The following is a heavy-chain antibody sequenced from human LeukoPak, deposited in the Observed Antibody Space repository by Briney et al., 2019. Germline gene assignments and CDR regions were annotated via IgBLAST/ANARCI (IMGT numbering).Heavy chain of an antibody. CDR1: GFTVSSNY. CDR2: IYSGGST. Sequence: GGSLRLSCAASGFTVSSNYMSWVRQSPGKGVEWVSVIYSGGSTYYADSVKGRFTIPRDNSKNTLYLQMNSLRAEDTAVYYCARGNLVDYGDYEYWGQGTLVTVSS. V-gene: IGHV3-53*01. D-gene: IGHD4-17*01. J-gene: IGHJ4*02. CDR3: ARGNLVDYGDYEY.